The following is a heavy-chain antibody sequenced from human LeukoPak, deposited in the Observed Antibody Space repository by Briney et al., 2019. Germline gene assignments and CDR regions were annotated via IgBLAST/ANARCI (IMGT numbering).Heavy chain of an antibody. V-gene: IGHV4-34*01. CDR3: ARRRPYCSGGSCYLDY. CDR1: GGSFSGYY. Sequence: SETLSLTCAVYGGSFSGYYWSWIRQPPGKGLEWIGEINHSGSTNYNPSLKSRATISVDTSKNQFSLKLSSVTGADTAVYYCARRRPYCSGGSCYLDYWGQGTLVTVSS. J-gene: IGHJ4*02. CDR2: INHSGST. D-gene: IGHD2-15*01.